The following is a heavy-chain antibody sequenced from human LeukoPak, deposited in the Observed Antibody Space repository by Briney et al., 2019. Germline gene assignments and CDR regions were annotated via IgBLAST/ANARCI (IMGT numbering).Heavy chain of an antibody. J-gene: IGHJ4*02. D-gene: IGHD1-26*01. Sequence: GGSLRLSCAASGFTFSGYEMNWVRRAPGKGLEWVSYISSSGSTIYYADSVKGRFTISRDNAKNSLYLQMNSLRAEDTAVYYCARRAVGATGSFDYWGQGTLVTVSS. CDR1: GFTFSGYE. V-gene: IGHV3-48*03. CDR2: ISSSGSTI. CDR3: ARRAVGATGSFDY.